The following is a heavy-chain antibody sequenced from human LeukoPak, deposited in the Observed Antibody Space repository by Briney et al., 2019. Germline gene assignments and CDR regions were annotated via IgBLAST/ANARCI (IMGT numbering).Heavy chain of an antibody. CDR3: AKECDYSPGHKFDL. D-gene: IGHD3-10*01. CDR2: LFTGGGRT. Sequence: AGSLRLSCAASGFTFNNYLMSWVRQAPGKGLEWVSVLFTGGGRTLYADSVKGRFTISGDTSRTTLYLQMNGLRAEDTAVYYCAKECDYSPGHKFDLWGQGTLVTVSS. CDR1: GFTFNNYL. V-gene: IGHV3-23*01. J-gene: IGHJ4*02.